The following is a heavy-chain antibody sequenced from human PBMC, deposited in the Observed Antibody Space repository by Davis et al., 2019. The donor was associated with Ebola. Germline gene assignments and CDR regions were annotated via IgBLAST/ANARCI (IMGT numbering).Heavy chain of an antibody. Sequence: GESLKISCAASGFAFSSYAMTWVRQAPGKVLEWVSGISGSGGGTYYADSVKGRFTISRDNSKRTLYLQMDRLKAEDTAVYYCTPHSGWYFFDYWGQGTLVTVSS. CDR3: TPHSGWYFFDY. CDR1: GFAFSSYA. CDR2: ISGSGGGT. V-gene: IGHV3-23*01. J-gene: IGHJ4*02. D-gene: IGHD6-19*01.